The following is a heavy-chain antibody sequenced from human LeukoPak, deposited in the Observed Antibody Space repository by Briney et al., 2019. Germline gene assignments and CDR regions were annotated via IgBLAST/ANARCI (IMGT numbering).Heavy chain of an antibody. V-gene: IGHV4-61*01. Sequence: PSETLSLTCTVSGGSVSSGSYYWSWIRQPPGKGLEWIGYIYYSGSTNYNPSLKSRVTISVDTSKNQFSLKLSSVTAADTALYYCARHSRGLYSVPHYWGQGTLVTVSS. CDR2: IYYSGST. D-gene: IGHD6-19*01. CDR1: GGSVSSGSYY. J-gene: IGHJ4*02. CDR3: ARHSRGLYSVPHY.